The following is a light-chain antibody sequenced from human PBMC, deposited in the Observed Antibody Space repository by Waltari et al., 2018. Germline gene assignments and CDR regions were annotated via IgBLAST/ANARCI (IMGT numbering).Light chain of an antibody. CDR3: QQRTHALT. V-gene: IGKV3-11*01. CDR2: DAS. CDR1: QSVSCN. Sequence: ENLLTQSPGTLSLSPGERATLSCRDSQSVSCNLAWYQQKPGPVPRLLIYDASNRATGSHARFSGGGYGADFVLTSSSLEPEDFAFYYWQQRTHALTFGGGTKVEIK. J-gene: IGKJ4*01.